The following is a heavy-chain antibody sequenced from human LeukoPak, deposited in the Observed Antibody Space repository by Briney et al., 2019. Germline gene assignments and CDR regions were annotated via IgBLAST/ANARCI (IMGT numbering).Heavy chain of an antibody. CDR2: IRSKANSYAT. D-gene: IGHD3-10*01. CDR3: TRGMDYYGSGSYYSV. Sequence: GGSLRLSCAASGFTFSGSAMHWVRQASGKGLEWVGRIRSKANSYATAYAASVKGRFTISRDDSKNTAYLQMNSLKTEDTAVYYCTRGMDYYGSGSYYSVWGQGTLVTVSS. V-gene: IGHV3-73*01. CDR1: GFTFSGSA. J-gene: IGHJ4*02.